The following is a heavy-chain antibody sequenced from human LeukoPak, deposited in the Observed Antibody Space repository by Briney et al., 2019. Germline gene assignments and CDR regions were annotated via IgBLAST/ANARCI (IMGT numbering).Heavy chain of an antibody. Sequence: SVKVSCKASGGTFSSYSISWVRQAPGQGLEWMGGIIPIFGTANYAQKFQGRVTITADESTSTAYMELSSLRSEDTAVYYCARDFGELLSGWFDPWGQGTLVTDAS. CDR3: ARDFGELLSGWFDP. J-gene: IGHJ5*02. CDR2: IIPIFGTA. CDR1: GGTFSSYS. V-gene: IGHV1-69*01. D-gene: IGHD3-10*01.